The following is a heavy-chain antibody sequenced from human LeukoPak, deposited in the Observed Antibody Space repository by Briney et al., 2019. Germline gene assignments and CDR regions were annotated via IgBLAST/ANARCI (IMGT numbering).Heavy chain of an antibody. J-gene: IGHJ4*02. CDR3: ASSLLLYGSTYFHY. V-gene: IGHV4-34*01. CDR1: GGSFSGYY. D-gene: IGHD3-10*01. Sequence: SETLSLTCAVYGGSFSGYYWSWIRQPPGKGLEWLGEINHSGSTNYNPSLKSRVTISVDTSKNQFSLKLSSVTAADTAVYYCASSLLLYGSTYFHYWGQGTLVTVSS. CDR2: INHSGST.